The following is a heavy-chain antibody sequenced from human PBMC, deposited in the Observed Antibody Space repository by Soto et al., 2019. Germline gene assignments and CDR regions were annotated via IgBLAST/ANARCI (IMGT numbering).Heavy chain of an antibody. D-gene: IGHD6-13*01. CDR1: GFTFSSYG. Sequence: GGSLRLSCAASGFTFSSYGMHWVRQAPGKGLEWVAVISYDGSNKYYADSVKGRFTISRDNSKNTLYLQMNSLRAEDTAVYYCAREASSSWYDYYYYYMDVWGKGTTVTVSS. V-gene: IGHV3-30*03. CDR3: AREASSSWYDYYYYYMDV. CDR2: ISYDGSNK. J-gene: IGHJ6*03.